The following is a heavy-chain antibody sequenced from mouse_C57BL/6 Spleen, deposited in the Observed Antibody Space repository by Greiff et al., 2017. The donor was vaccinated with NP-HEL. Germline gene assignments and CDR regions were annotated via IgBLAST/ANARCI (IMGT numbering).Heavy chain of an antibody. CDR2: INPNNGGT. CDR1: GYTFTDYN. CDR3: ARGGLRRRGFAY. J-gene: IGHJ3*01. V-gene: IGHV1-18*01. D-gene: IGHD2-4*01. Sequence: DVQLQESGPELVKPGASVKIPCKASGYTFTDYNMDWVKQSHGKSLEWIGDINPNNGGTIYNQKFKGKATLTVDKSSSTAYMELRSLTSEDTAVYYCARGGLRRRGFAYWGQGTLVTVSA.